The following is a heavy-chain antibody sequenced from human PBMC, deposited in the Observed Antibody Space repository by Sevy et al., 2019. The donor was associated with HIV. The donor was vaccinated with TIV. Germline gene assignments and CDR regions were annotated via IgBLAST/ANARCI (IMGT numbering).Heavy chain of an antibody. D-gene: IGHD2-8*02. Sequence: GGSLRLSCTASGFTFSNHAMHWVRQGPGKGPEWLAFIRNDGSHEYYADSVKGRFTISRDNSKNTLYLQMNSLRPEDTAVYYRARRLKVLLVVYAIPFDAFDIWGQGTMVTVSS. J-gene: IGHJ3*02. CDR3: ARRLKVLLVVYAIPFDAFDI. CDR1: GFTFSNHA. CDR2: IRNDGSHE. V-gene: IGHV3-30*02.